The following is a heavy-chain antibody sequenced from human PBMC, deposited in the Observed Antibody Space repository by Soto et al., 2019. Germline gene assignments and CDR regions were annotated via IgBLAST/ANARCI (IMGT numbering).Heavy chain of an antibody. J-gene: IGHJ4*01. D-gene: IGHD3-22*01. CDR2: IIPIFGTA. Sequence: QVQMVQSGAEVKKPGSSVKVSCKASGGTFSSYAISWVRQAPGQGLEWMGGIIPIFGTANYAQKFQGRVTITADESTSTAYMELSSLRSEDTAVYYCARGEGSGYYYRREPYYFDYWGQGTLVTVSS. CDR3: ARGEGSGYYYRREPYYFDY. V-gene: IGHV1-69*01. CDR1: GGTFSSYA.